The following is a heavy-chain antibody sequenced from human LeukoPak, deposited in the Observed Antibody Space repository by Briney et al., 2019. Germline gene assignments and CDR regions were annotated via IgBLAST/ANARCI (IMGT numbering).Heavy chain of an antibody. CDR2: IYNGGST. Sequence: GGSLRLSCAASGFTFSSNYMSWVRQAPGKRLEWVSVIYNGGSTYYSDSVKSRFTISRDNSNNMIYLQMNSLRAEDTAVYYCARSSENWGQGTMVTVSS. J-gene: IGHJ4*02. V-gene: IGHV3-53*01. CDR3: ARSSEN. CDR1: GFTFSSNY.